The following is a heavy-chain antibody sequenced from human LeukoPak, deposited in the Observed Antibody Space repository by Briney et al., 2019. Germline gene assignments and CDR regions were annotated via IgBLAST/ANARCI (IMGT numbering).Heavy chain of an antibody. CDR1: GYTFTGYY. D-gene: IGHD6-13*01. CDR3: ARDRPGIAADFDY. V-gene: IGHV1-2*02. Sequence: ASVKVSCKASGYTFTGYYIHWVRQAPGQGLEWMGWINPNSGGTNYAQKFQGRVTMTRDTSISTAYMELSRLRSGDTAVYYCARDRPGIAADFDYWGQGTLVTVSS. J-gene: IGHJ4*02. CDR2: INPNSGGT.